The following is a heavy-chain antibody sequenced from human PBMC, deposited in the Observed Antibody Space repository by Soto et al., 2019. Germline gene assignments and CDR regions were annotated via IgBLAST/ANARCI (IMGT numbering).Heavy chain of an antibody. CDR3: TREDTYSNYADY. Sequence: GGSLRLSCTASGFTFGDYPMSWFRQAPGKGLEWVGFIRSKAYGGTTEYAASVKGRFTISRDDSKSIAYLQMSSLKTEDTAVYYCTREDTYSNYADYWGQGTLVTVSS. CDR1: GFTFGDYP. CDR2: IRSKAYGGTT. D-gene: IGHD4-4*01. J-gene: IGHJ4*02. V-gene: IGHV3-49*03.